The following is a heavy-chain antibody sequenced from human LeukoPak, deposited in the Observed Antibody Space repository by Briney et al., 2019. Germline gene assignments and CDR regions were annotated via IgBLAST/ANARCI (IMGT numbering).Heavy chain of an antibody. J-gene: IGHJ4*02. V-gene: IGHV3-11*01. CDR3: ARGSIAARRGVDY. D-gene: IGHD6-6*01. CDR2: ISSSGSTI. CDR1: GGSISSGSYY. Sequence: LSLTCTVSGGSISSGSYYWSWIRQAPGKGLEWVSYISSSGSTIYYADSVKGRFTISRDNAKNSLYLQMNSLRAEDTAVYYCARGSIAARRGVDYWGQGTLVTVSS.